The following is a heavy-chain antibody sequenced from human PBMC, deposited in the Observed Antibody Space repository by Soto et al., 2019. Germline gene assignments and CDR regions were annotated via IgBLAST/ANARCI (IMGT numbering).Heavy chain of an antibody. J-gene: IGHJ4*02. CDR3: ARRLRRGTCDY. CDR2: IYPGDSDT. CDR1: GYIFATYW. D-gene: IGHD3-16*01. Sequence: LKISCKGSGYIFATYWIGWVRQMPGKGLEWMGIIYPGDSDTNYSPSFEGQVTISVDKSISTAYLQWSSLKASDTAMYYCARRLRRGTCDYLGQGTLVTVSS. V-gene: IGHV5-51*01.